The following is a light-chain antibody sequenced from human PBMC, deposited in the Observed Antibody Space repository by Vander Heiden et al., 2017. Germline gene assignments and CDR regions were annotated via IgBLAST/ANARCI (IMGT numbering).Light chain of an antibody. V-gene: IGKV1-12*01. CDR2: GAS. Sequence: IQMTQSPSFVSASVGDRVTMTCRASQRIDSWVAWYRQKSGKAPELLIYGASTLENGVPSRFSGGGFGRDFTLTISSLQPEDFGTYYCQQSMSFPVTFGQGTRLEIK. CDR3: QQSMSFPVT. CDR1: QRIDSW. J-gene: IGKJ5*01.